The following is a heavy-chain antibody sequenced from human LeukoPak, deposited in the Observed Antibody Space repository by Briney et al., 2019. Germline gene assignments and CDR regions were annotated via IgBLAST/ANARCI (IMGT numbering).Heavy chain of an antibody. D-gene: IGHD6-6*01. CDR3: ARVSYNWFDP. CDR2: ISAYNGNT. V-gene: IGHV1-18*01. Sequence: ASVKVSRKASGYTFTSYAISWVRQAPGQGLECMGWISAYNGNTYYAQTFQGRVTMTADTSTSTAYMELRSLRSDDTAVYYCARVSYNWFDPWGQGTLLTVS. CDR1: GYTFTSYA. J-gene: IGHJ5*02.